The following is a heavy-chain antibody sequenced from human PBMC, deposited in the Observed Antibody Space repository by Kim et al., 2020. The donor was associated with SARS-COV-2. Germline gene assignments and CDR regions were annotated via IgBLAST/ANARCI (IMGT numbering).Heavy chain of an antibody. Sequence: GSLRLSCAASGFTFSSYSMNWVRQAPGKGLEWVSSISSSSSYIYYADSVKGRFTISRDNAKNSLYLQMNSLRAEDTAVYYCARQENYYDSSGYYFVTRKIDYWGQGTLVTVSS. CDR3: ARQENYYDSSGYYFVTRKIDY. J-gene: IGHJ4*02. CDR1: GFTFSSYS. D-gene: IGHD3-22*01. CDR2: ISSSSSYI. V-gene: IGHV3-21*01.